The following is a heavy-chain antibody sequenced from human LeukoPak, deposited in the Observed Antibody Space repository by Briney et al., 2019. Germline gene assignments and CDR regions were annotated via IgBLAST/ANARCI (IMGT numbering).Heavy chain of an antibody. CDR1: GFTFSSYA. D-gene: IGHD3-3*01. V-gene: IGHV3-30-3*01. CDR3: ARDVTRHLDY. Sequence: GGSLRLSCAASGFTFSSYAMHWVRQAPGKGLEWVAVISYDGSNKYYADSVKGRFTISRDNSKNTLYLQMNSLRAEDTAVYYCARDVTRHLDYWGQGTLVTVSS. CDR2: ISYDGSNK. J-gene: IGHJ4*02.